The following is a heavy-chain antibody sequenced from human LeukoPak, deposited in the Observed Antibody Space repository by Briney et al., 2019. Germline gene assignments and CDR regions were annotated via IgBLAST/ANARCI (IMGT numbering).Heavy chain of an antibody. CDR1: GYTFSSYG. CDR3: ARESGTTVTSSAFDI. CDR2: ISVYNGNT. J-gene: IGHJ3*02. Sequence: GASVKVSCKTSGYTFSSYGISWVRQAPGQGLEWMGWISVYNGNTNYAQKLQGRVTMTTDTSTSTAYMELSSLRSEDTAVYYCARESGTTVTSSAFDIWGQGTMVTVSS. D-gene: IGHD4-17*01. V-gene: IGHV1-18*01.